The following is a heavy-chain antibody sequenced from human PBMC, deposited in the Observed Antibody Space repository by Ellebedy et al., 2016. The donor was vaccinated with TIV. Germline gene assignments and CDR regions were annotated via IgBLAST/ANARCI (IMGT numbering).Heavy chain of an antibody. CDR1: GFTFSSYA. V-gene: IGHV3-23*01. CDR3: AIAETNWFDP. J-gene: IGHJ5*02. CDR2: ISGSGGST. Sequence: GESLKISXAASGFTFSSYAMSWVRQAPGKGLEWVSAISGSGGSTYYADSVKGRFTISRDNSKNTLYLQMNSLRAEDTAVYYCAIAETNWFDPWGQGTLVTVSS.